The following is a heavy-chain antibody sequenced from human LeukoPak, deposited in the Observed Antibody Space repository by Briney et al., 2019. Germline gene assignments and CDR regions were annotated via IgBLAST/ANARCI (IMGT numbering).Heavy chain of an antibody. Sequence: ASVKVSCKASGDSFSNYGFAWVRQAPGQGLEWMGWISADSGDRYYAQNFQHRVTMTTDTSTTTGYMELRSLRSDDTAVYYCARDLALRYFDWPPMDVWGKGTTVTVSS. CDR1: GDSFSNYG. CDR3: ARDLALRYFDWPPMDV. V-gene: IGHV1-18*01. CDR2: ISADSGDR. J-gene: IGHJ6*04. D-gene: IGHD3-9*01.